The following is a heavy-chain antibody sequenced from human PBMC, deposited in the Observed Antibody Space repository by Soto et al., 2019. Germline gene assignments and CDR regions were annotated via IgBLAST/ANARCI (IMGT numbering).Heavy chain of an antibody. Sequence: PGGSLRLSCAASGFTFSSYAMSWVRQAPGKGLEWVSAISGSGGSTYYADSVKGRFTISRDNSKNTLYLQMNSLRAEDTAVYYCAKDQNPHSSGWYYFDYWGQGTLVTVSS. CDR3: AKDQNPHSSGWYYFDY. CDR1: GFTFSSYA. V-gene: IGHV3-23*01. J-gene: IGHJ4*02. D-gene: IGHD6-19*01. CDR2: ISGSGGST.